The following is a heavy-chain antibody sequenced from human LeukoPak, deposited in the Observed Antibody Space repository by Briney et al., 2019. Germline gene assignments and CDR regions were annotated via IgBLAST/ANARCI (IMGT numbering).Heavy chain of an antibody. J-gene: IGHJ3*02. Sequence: PSETLSLTCTVAGGPISSSSYYWGWIRQPPGKGLEWIGSIYYTGSTYYNLSLKTRVTISVDTSKNQFSLKLSSVTAADTAVYYCARGVGEDDAFDIWGQGTMVTVSS. D-gene: IGHD3-10*01. CDR1: GGPISSSSYY. V-gene: IGHV4-39*07. CDR3: ARGVGEDDAFDI. CDR2: IYYTGST.